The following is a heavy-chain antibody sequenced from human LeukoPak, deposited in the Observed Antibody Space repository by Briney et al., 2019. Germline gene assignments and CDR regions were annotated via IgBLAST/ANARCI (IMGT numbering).Heavy chain of an antibody. Sequence: ASVKVSCKASGYTFTSYGISWVRQAPGQGLEWMGWISAYNGNTNHAQKLQGRVTMTTDTSTSTAYMELRSLRSDDTAVYYCARDGPDVDCSGGSCYSGSWGQGTLVTVSS. CDR3: ARDGPDVDCSGGSCYSGS. CDR2: ISAYNGNT. CDR1: GYTFTSYG. V-gene: IGHV1-18*04. D-gene: IGHD2-15*01. J-gene: IGHJ5*02.